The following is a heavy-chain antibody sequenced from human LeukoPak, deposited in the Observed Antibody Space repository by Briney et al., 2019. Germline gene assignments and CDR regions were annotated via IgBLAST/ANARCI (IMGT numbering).Heavy chain of an antibody. CDR3: ARVSYGDYGPFDY. CDR1: GFSFNSYA. CDR2: ISYDGNNK. J-gene: IGHJ4*02. Sequence: GGSLRLSCATSGFSFNSYAMHWVRQAPGKGLEWVAVISYDGNNKYYADSVKGRFTISRDNSKNTLYLQMNSLRAEDTAVYYCARVSYGDYGPFDYWGQGTLVTVSS. D-gene: IGHD4-17*01. V-gene: IGHV3-30-3*01.